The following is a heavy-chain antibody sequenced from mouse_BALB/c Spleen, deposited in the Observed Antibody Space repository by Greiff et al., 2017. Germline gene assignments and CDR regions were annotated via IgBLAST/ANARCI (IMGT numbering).Heavy chain of an antibody. D-gene: IGHD1-1*01. CDR3: ACSRDDAMDY. Sequence: EVQLMESGGGLVQPGGSRKLSCAASGFTFSSFGMHWVRQAPEKGLEWVAYISSGSSTIYYADTVKGRFTISRDNPKNTLFLQMTSLRSEDTAMYYCACSRDDAMDYWGQGTSVTVSS. CDR2: ISSGSSTI. J-gene: IGHJ4*01. V-gene: IGHV5-17*02. CDR1: GFTFSSFG.